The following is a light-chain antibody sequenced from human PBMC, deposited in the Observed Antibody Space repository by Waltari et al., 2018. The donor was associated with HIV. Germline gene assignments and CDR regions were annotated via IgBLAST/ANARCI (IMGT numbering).Light chain of an antibody. Sequence: QSVLTQPPSASGTPGQRVTISCSGSSSNIGSNYVYWYQQLPGTAPKLLIYMNNQRPSGFPDRFSGSKSGTSASLAISGLRSEYEADYYCAAWDASLSAWVFGGGTKLTVL. CDR2: MNN. V-gene: IGLV1-47*01. J-gene: IGLJ3*02. CDR1: SSNIGSNY. CDR3: AAWDASLSAWV.